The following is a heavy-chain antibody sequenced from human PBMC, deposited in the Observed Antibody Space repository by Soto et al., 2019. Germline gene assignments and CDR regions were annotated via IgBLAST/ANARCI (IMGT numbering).Heavy chain of an antibody. CDR3: ARDPVVGKQLTENWFDP. CDR2: ISSSSSYI. CDR1: GFTFSSYS. Sequence: PGGSLRLSCAASGFTFSSYSMNWVRQAPGKGLEWVSSISSSSSYIYYADSVKGRFTISRDNAKNSLYLQMNSLRAEDTAVYYCARDPVVGKQLTENWFDPWGQGTLVTVSS. V-gene: IGHV3-21*01. D-gene: IGHD6-13*01. J-gene: IGHJ5*02.